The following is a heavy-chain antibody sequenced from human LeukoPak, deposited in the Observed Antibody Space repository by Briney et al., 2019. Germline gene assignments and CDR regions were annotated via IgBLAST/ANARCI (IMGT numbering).Heavy chain of an antibody. CDR2: ISGSGGST. Sequence: GGSLRLSCAASGFTFSSYAMSWVRQAPGKGLEWVSAISGSGGSTYYADSVKGRFTISGDNSKNTLYLQMNSLRAEDTAVYYCAKEIGSAYYDFWSGYYPPNWFDPWGQGTLVTVSS. CDR1: GFTFSSYA. CDR3: AKEIGSAYYDFWSGYYPPNWFDP. J-gene: IGHJ5*02. D-gene: IGHD3-3*01. V-gene: IGHV3-23*01.